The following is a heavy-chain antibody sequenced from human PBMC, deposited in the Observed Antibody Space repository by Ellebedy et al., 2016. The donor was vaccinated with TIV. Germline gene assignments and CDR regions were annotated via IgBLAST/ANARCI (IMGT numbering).Heavy chain of an antibody. CDR3: AKLGFDILTGSGGMDV. J-gene: IGHJ6*02. CDR2: RSYDGSNK. V-gene: IGHV3-30-3*02. CDR1: GFTFSSYA. D-gene: IGHD3-9*01. Sequence: GGSLRLSCAASGFTFSSYAMHWVRQAPGKGLEWVAVRSYDGSNKYYADSVKGRFTISRDNSMDTLYLQMNSLGVGDTAVYYCAKLGFDILTGSGGMDVWGQGTTVTVSS.